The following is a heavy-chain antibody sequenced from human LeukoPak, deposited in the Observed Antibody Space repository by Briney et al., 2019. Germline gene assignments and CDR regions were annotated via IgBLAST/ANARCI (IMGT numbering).Heavy chain of an antibody. CDR1: GGTFISYA. J-gene: IGHJ4*02. D-gene: IGHD3-22*01. V-gene: IGHV1-69*04. Sequence: GASVKVSCKASGGTFISYAISWVRQAPGQGLEWMGRIIPILGIANYAQKFQGRVTITADKSTSTAYMELSSLRSEDTAVYYCARGQYYYDSSGYYFDYWGQGTLVTVSS. CDR2: IIPILGIA. CDR3: ARGQYYYDSSGYYFDY.